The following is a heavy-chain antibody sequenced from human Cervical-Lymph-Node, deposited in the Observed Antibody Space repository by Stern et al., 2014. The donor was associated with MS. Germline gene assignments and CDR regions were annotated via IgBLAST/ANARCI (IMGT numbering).Heavy chain of an antibody. CDR1: GFVFRRYA. Sequence: VHLVESGGGVVQPGRSLRLYWAASGFVFRRYALHWVRQAPGKGLEWVALISYDGRDKYYTDSVKGRFTVSRDNSNNTVDLEMNSLRLEDTAVYYCAKGGSGSYLDWGQGSLVTVSS. CDR3: AKGGSGSYLD. D-gene: IGHD1-26*01. J-gene: IGHJ4*02. CDR2: ISYDGRDK. V-gene: IGHV3-30*04.